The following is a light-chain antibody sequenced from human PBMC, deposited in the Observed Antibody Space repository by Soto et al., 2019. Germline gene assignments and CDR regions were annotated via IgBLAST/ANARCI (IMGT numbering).Light chain of an antibody. CDR3: QKGKSCTWT. CDR1: QGISSW. J-gene: IGKJ1*01. V-gene: IGKV1-12*01. CDR2: VIS. Sequence: DIQMTQAPSSVSASVGDRVTITCRASQGISSWLAWYQQKPGRDPKLLIYVISTLQSGVPSRCRGSGSGTVFTLTITSPQPEDFATNYCQKGKSCTWTFAQGTKVDIK.